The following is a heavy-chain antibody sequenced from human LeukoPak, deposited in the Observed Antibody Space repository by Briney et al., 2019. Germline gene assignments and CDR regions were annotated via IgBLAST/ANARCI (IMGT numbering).Heavy chain of an antibody. D-gene: IGHD3-3*01. Sequence: ASVKVSCKASGYTFTSYDINWVRQATGQGLEWMGGMNPNSGNTGYAQKFQGRVTMTRNTSIGTAYMELSSLRSEDTAVYYCARVYDFWSGYGYYYGMDVWGQGTTVTVSS. V-gene: IGHV1-8*01. CDR1: GYTFTSYD. CDR3: ARVYDFWSGYGYYYGMDV. J-gene: IGHJ6*02. CDR2: MNPNSGNT.